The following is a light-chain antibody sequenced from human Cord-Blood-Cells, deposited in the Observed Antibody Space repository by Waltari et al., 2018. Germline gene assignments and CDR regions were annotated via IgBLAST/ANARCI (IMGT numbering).Light chain of an antibody. J-gene: IGLJ1*01. CDR1: STAVGGYHS. CDR2: DVI. CDR3: SSYTSSSTYV. V-gene: IGLV2-14*01. Sequence: QSALTQPASVSGSPGQSITLSCTGTSTAVGGYHSVSWYQQHPGKAPKLMIYDVINRPSGVSNLFAGSKSGNTASLTISGLQAEDEADYYCSSYTSSSTYVFGTGTKVTVL.